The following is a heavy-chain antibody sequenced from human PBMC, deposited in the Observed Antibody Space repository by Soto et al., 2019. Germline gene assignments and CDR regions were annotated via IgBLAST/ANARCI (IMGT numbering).Heavy chain of an antibody. Sequence: QVQLVQSGAEVKKPGSSVKVSCKASGGTFSSYAISWVRQAPGHGLEWMGGIIPIFGTANYAQKFQGRVTITAAESTSTAYMELSSLRCEDTAVYYCARDSRLLLGEVSPPTNWFDPWGQGTLVTVSS. CDR2: IIPIFGTA. V-gene: IGHV1-69*01. CDR1: GGTFSSYA. D-gene: IGHD3-16*02. CDR3: ARDSRLLLGEVSPPTNWFDP. J-gene: IGHJ5*02.